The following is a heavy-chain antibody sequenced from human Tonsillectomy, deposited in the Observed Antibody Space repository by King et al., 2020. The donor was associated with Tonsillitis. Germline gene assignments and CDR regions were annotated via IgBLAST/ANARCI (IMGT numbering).Heavy chain of an antibody. Sequence: QVQLVESGGGLVKPGGSLRLSCAASGFTFSDYYMSWIRQAPGKGLEWVSYISSSSSYTNYADSVKGRFTISRDNAKNSLYLQMNSLRAEDTAVYYSARVFSTVGYFDYWGQGTLVTVSS. V-gene: IGHV3-11*06. CDR3: ARVFSTVGYFDY. D-gene: IGHD4-23*01. J-gene: IGHJ4*02. CDR2: ISSSSSYT. CDR1: GFTFSDYY.